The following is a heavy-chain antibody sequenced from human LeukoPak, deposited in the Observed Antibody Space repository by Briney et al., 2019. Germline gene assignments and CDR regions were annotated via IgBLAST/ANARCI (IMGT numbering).Heavy chain of an antibody. V-gene: IGHV3-21*01. Sequence: PGGSLRLSCAASGLSFSNYAMSWVRQAPGKGLEWVSSISSSSSYIYYADSVKGRFTISRDNAKNSLYLQMNSLRAEDTAVYYCARDRSGYDYPYFDYWGQGTLVTVSS. D-gene: IGHD5-12*01. CDR3: ARDRSGYDYPYFDY. J-gene: IGHJ4*02. CDR2: ISSSSSYI. CDR1: GLSFSNYA.